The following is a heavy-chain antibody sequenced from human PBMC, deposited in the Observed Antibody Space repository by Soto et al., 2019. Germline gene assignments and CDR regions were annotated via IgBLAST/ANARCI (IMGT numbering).Heavy chain of an antibody. D-gene: IGHD6-13*01. J-gene: IGHJ3*02. Sequence: GGSLRLSCAASGFTFSSYAMHWVRQAPGKGLEWVAVISYDGSNKYYEDSVKGRFTISRDNSKNTLYLQMNSLRAEDTAVYYCARDVSTLRRGIAAAGDAFDIWGQGTMVTVSS. CDR1: GFTFSSYA. CDR2: ISYDGSNK. CDR3: ARDVSTLRRGIAAAGDAFDI. V-gene: IGHV3-30*04.